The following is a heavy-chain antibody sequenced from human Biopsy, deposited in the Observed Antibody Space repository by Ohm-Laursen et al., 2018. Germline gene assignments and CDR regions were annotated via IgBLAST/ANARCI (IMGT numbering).Heavy chain of an antibody. CDR3: ARDSGILNYGNFTYYHYYGMDV. Sequence: SETLSLTCTVSGDSVTKYYWSWIRQPPGKGLEWIGHIYYSVMTNYNPSLQSRVSISVDTSRNQVSLTLSSVTAADTAVYYCARDSGILNYGNFTYYHYYGMDVWGQGTKVTASS. CDR2: IYYSVMT. D-gene: IGHD4-11*01. V-gene: IGHV4-59*02. J-gene: IGHJ6*02. CDR1: GDSVTKYY.